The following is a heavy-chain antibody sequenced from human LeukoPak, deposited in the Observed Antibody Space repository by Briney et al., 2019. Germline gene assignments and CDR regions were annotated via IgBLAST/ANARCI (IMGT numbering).Heavy chain of an antibody. CDR2: INWNGGST. D-gene: IGHD4-17*01. J-gene: IGHJ5*02. CDR3: AKDFDYGDYGPPHWFDP. V-gene: IGHV3-20*04. Sequence: GGSLRLSCAASGFTFDDYGMSWVRQAPGKGMEWVSGINWNGGSTGYAGSVKGRFTISRDNSKNTLYLQMNSLRAEDTAVYYCAKDFDYGDYGPPHWFDPWGQGTLVTVSS. CDR1: GFTFDDYG.